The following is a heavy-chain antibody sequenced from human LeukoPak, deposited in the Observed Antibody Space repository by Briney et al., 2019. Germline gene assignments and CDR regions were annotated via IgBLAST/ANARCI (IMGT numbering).Heavy chain of an antibody. Sequence: PSETLSLTCTVSGGSISSGSYYWSWIRQPAGKGLERIGRIYTSGSTNYNPSLKSRVTISVDTSKNQFSLKLSSVTAADTAVYYCAREGLGYSYGQNWFDPWGQGTLVTVSS. D-gene: IGHD5-18*01. CDR2: IYTSGST. CDR1: GGSISSGSYY. CDR3: AREGLGYSYGQNWFDP. V-gene: IGHV4-61*02. J-gene: IGHJ5*02.